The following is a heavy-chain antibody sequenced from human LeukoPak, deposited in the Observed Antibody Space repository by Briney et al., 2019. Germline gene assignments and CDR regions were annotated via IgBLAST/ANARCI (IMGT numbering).Heavy chain of an antibody. CDR2: INPNSGGT. V-gene: IGHV1-2*06. CDR1: GGTFISYA. J-gene: IGHJ4*02. Sequence: ASVKVSCKASGGTFISYAISWVRQAPGQGLEWMGRINPNSGGTNYAQKFQGRVTMTRDTSISTAYMELSRLRSDDTAVYYCARNYKSSWYPIPFDYWGQGTLVTVSS. CDR3: ARNYKSSWYPIPFDY. D-gene: IGHD6-13*01.